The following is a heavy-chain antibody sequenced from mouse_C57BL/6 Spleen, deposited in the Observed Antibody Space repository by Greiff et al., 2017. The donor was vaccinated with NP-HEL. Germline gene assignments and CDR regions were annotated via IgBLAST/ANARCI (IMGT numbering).Heavy chain of an antibody. J-gene: IGHJ4*01. CDR1: GYAFTNYL. CDR2: INPGSGGT. CDR3: AREADYYGSRGAMDY. Sequence: VQLVESGAELVRPGTSVKVSCKASGYAFTNYLIEWVKQRPGQGLEWIGVINPGSGGTNYNEKFKGKATLTADKSSSTAYMQLSSLTSEDSAVYFCAREADYYGSRGAMDYWGQGTSVTVSS. D-gene: IGHD1-1*01. V-gene: IGHV1-54*01.